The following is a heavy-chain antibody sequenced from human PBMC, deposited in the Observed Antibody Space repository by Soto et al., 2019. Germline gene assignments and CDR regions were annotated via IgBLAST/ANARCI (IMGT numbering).Heavy chain of an antibody. D-gene: IGHD1-1*01. CDR1: GYTFTSYG. CDR3: ARKGSRRNDQGRSDY. V-gene: IGHV1-18*01. Sequence: QVPLVQSGAEVKKPGASVKVSCKASGYTFTSYGISWVRQAPGQGLEWMGRISAYNGNTNYAQKLQGRVTMTTDTSKSTAYMELRSLRSDDTAVYYCARKGSRRNDQGRSDYWGQGTLVTVSS. CDR2: ISAYNGNT. J-gene: IGHJ4*02.